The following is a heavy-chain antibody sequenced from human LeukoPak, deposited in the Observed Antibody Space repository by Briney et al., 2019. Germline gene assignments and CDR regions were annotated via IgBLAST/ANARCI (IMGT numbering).Heavy chain of an antibody. D-gene: IGHD2-8*01. V-gene: IGHV3-23*01. CDR1: GFTLSNYW. CDR3: AKPGYCTNGVCYNGGEFDY. Sequence: GGSLRLSCAASGFTLSNYWMSWVRQAPGKGLEWVSTISGNGGSTYYADSVRGRFTISRDNSKNTLYLQMNSLRAEDTAVYYCAKPGYCTNGVCYNGGEFDYWGQGTLVTVSS. J-gene: IGHJ4*02. CDR2: ISGNGGST.